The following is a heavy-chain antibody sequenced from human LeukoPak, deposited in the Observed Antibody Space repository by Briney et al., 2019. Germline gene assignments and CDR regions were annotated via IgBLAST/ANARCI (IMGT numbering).Heavy chain of an antibody. CDR3: ARGSHVGPWYYFDY. J-gene: IGHJ4*02. D-gene: IGHD1-26*01. CDR1: GFTFSSYG. Sequence: PGGSLRLSCAASGFTFSSYGMSWVRQAPGKGLEWVSAISGSGGSTYYADSVKGRFTISRDNSKNTLYLQMNSLRAEDTAVYYCARGSHVGPWYYFDYWGQGTLVTVSS. V-gene: IGHV3-23*01. CDR2: ISGSGGST.